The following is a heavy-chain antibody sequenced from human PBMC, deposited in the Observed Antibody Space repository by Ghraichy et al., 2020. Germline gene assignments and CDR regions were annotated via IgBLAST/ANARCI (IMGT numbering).Heavy chain of an antibody. CDR2: INNDGRST. D-gene: IGHD4-23*01. V-gene: IGHV3-74*01. Sequence: GGSLRLSCAASGFTFSAYWMHWVRQAPGKGLVWVLRINNDGRSTNYADSAKGRFTISRDNAKNTLYLQMNSLRAEDTAVYYCARGNGATVLTPQQFWGQGTLVTVSS. J-gene: IGHJ4*02. CDR1: GFTFSAYW. CDR3: ARGNGATVLTPQQF.